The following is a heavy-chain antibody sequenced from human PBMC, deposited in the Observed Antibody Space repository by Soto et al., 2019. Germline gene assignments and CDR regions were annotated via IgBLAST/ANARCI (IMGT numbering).Heavy chain of an antibody. D-gene: IGHD2-2*01. J-gene: IGHJ4*02. CDR3: ARGVQEVPAATYDY. Sequence: GGSLRLSCAASGFTFSSYAMHWVRQAPGKGLENVSAISSNGGSTYYAKSVKGRFTISRDNSKNKMYLQMGSLRAEDMAVYYCARGVQEVPAATYDYWGQGT. CDR2: ISSNGGST. CDR1: GFTFSSYA. V-gene: IGHV3-64*01.